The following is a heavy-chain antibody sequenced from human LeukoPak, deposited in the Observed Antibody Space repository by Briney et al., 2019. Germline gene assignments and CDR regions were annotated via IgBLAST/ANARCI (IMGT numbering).Heavy chain of an antibody. V-gene: IGHV3-21*01. CDR1: GFTFSSYS. CDR2: ISSSSSYI. Sequence: GGSLRLSCAASGFTFSSYSMNWVRQAPGKGLEWVSSISSSSSYIYYADTVKGRFTISRDNAKNSLYLQMNSLRAEDTAVYYCARFKSNQYYFDYWGQGTLVTVSS. D-gene: IGHD1-14*01. J-gene: IGHJ4*02. CDR3: ARFKSNQYYFDY.